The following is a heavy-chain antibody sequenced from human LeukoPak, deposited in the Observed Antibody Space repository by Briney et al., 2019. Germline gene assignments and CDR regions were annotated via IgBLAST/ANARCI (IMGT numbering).Heavy chain of an antibody. CDR2: ISSTSSYI. D-gene: IGHD6-19*01. CDR1: GFTFSSYA. CDR3: ARGYSSGWSAFDY. Sequence: GGSLRLSCAASGFTFSSYAMNWVRQAPGRGLEWVSSISSTSSYIYYADSVKGRFTISRDNADNSLYLQMNSLRAEDTAVYYCARGYSSGWSAFDYWGQGTLVTVSS. V-gene: IGHV3-21*01. J-gene: IGHJ4*02.